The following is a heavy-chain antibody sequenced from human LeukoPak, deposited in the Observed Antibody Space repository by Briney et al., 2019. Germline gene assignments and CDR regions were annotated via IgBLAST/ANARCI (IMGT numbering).Heavy chain of an antibody. V-gene: IGHV3-30*03. Sequence: GRSLRLSCAASGFTFSSYDIHWVRQAPGKGLEWVAVISSDGSNKYYADSVKGRFTIPRDNSKNTLYLQMNSLRAEDTAVYYCARATEGLDYWGQGTLVTVSS. J-gene: IGHJ4*02. CDR3: ARATEGLDY. CDR2: ISSDGSNK. CDR1: GFTFSSYD.